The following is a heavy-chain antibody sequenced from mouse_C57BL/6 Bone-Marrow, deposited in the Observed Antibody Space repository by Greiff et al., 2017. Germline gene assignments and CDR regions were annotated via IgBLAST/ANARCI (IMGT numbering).Heavy chain of an antibody. CDR3: ARDYGSSYWYFDV. Sequence: VQLQQSGPELVKPGASVKLSCKASGYTFTSYDINWVKQRPGQGLEWIGWIYPRDGSTKYNEKFKGEATLTVDTSSSIAYMELHSLTSEDSAVYFCARDYGSSYWYFDVWGTGTTVTVSS. V-gene: IGHV1-85*01. CDR2: IYPRDGST. D-gene: IGHD1-1*01. CDR1: GYTFTSYD. J-gene: IGHJ1*03.